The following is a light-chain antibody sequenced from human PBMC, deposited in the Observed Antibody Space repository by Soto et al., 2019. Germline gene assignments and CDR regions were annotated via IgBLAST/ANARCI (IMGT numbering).Light chain of an antibody. CDR3: SSYADSNNYV. Sequence: QSVLTQPPSASGSPGQSVTISCTGTSSDVGGYQYVSWYQQYPGKAPKLMIYAVNKRPSGVPDRFSGSRSGNTASLTVSGLQAEDEADYYCSSYADSNNYVFGTGTKV. CDR2: AVN. V-gene: IGLV2-8*01. CDR1: SSDVGGYQY. J-gene: IGLJ1*01.